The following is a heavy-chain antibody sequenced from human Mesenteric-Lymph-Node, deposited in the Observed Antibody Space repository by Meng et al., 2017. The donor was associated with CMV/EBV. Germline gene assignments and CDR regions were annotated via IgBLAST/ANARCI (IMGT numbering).Heavy chain of an antibody. J-gene: IGHJ4*02. CDR1: GGSFSGYY. CDR3: ARHQRWLKSEGGFNY. D-gene: IGHD4-23*01. CDR2: INHSGST. Sequence: QGHLKQWGAVLLKPSETLSLTCAVYGGSFSGYYWSWIRQPPGKGLEWIGEINHSGSTNYNPSLKSRVTISVDTSKNQFSLKLSSVTAADTAVYYCARHQRWLKSEGGFNYWGQGTLVTVSS. V-gene: IGHV4-34*01.